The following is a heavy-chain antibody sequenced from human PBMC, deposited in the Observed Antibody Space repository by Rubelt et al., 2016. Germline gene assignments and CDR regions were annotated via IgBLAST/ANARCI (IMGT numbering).Heavy chain of an antibody. D-gene: IGHD4-17*01. J-gene: IGHJ4*02. CDR2: ISAYNGNT. CDR1: GYTFTNYG. Sequence: QVQLVQSGAEVKKPGASVKVSCKASGYTFTNYGMHWVRQAPGQRLEWMGWISAYNGNTNYAQKLQGKVTRPTDTSTSTAYMELRSLRSDDTAVYYCARDPYGDRHHDYWGQGTLVTVSS. CDR3: ARDPYGDRHHDY. V-gene: IGHV1-18*01.